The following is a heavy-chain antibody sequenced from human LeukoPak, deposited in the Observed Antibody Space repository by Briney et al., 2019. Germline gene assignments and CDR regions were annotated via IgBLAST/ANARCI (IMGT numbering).Heavy chain of an antibody. V-gene: IGHV3-15*04. D-gene: IGHD5-24*01. Sequence: GGSLRLSCSASGFTFSNAWMSWVRQAPGKGLEWVGRIERKTDGGTTDYAAPVKGRFTISRDDSKNTLYLQINSLKTKDTAVYYCTTGLRDGYNPWGQGTLVTVSS. J-gene: IGHJ5*02. CDR3: TTGLRDGYNP. CDR2: IERKTDGGTT. CDR1: GFTFSNAW.